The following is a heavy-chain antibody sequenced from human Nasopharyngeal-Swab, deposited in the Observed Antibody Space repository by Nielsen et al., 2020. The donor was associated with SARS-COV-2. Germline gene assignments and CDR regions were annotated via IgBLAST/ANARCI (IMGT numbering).Heavy chain of an antibody. CDR3: ARHSWNLFDY. Sequence: SETLSLTCTVSGGSISSGDYYWSWIRQPPGKGLEWIGYIYYSGSTYYNPSLKSRVTISVDTSKNQFSLKLSSVTAADRAVYYCARHSWNLFDYWGQGTLVTVSS. CDR1: GGSISSGDYY. J-gene: IGHJ4*02. V-gene: IGHV4-30-4*01. D-gene: IGHD1-20*01. CDR2: IYYSGST.